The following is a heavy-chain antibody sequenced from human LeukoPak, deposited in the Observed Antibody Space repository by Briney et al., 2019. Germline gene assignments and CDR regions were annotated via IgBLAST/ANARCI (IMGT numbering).Heavy chain of an antibody. V-gene: IGHV4-59*08. CDR3: ARLNDILTGYPFDY. D-gene: IGHD3-9*01. J-gene: IGHJ4*02. CDR1: GGSISSYY. Sequence: SETLSLTCTVSGGSISSYYWSWIRQPPGKGLEWIGYIYYSGSTNYNPSLKSRVTISVDTSKNQFSLKLSSVTAADTAVYYCARLNDILTGYPFDYWGQGTLVTVSS. CDR2: IYYSGST.